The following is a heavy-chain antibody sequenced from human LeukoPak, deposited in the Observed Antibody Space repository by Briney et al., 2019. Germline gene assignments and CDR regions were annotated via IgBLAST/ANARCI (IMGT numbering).Heavy chain of an antibody. Sequence: TGGSLRLSCSASGFTFSSYAMHWVRQPPGKGLEYVSSITSNGDTTYYTDSVKGRFTISRDNSKNTLYLQMSSLRAEDTAVYYCLKDRLGTGDYWGQGTLVSVSS. D-gene: IGHD7-27*01. V-gene: IGHV3-64D*06. CDR2: ITSNGDTT. J-gene: IGHJ4*02. CDR1: GFTFSSYA. CDR3: LKDRLGTGDY.